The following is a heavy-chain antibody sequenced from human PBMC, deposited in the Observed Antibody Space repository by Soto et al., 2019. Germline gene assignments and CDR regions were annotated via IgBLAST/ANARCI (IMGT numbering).Heavy chain of an antibody. D-gene: IGHD6-13*01. J-gene: IGHJ4*02. CDR2: ISYDGSNK. CDR3: AKDPGPRAALIDY. Sequence: QPGGSLRLSCAASGFTFSSYGMHWVRQAPGKGLEWVAVISYDGSNKYYADSVKGRFTISRDNSKNTLYLQMNSLRAEDTAVYYCAKDPGPRAALIDYWGQGTLVTVSS. CDR1: GFTFSSYG. V-gene: IGHV3-30*18.